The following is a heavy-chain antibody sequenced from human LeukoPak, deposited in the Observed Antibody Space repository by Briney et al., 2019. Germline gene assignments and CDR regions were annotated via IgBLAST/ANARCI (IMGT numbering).Heavy chain of an antibody. CDR1: GYTFTSYD. CDR3: ARAYSGSSHDAFDI. J-gene: IGHJ3*02. D-gene: IGHD1-26*01. CDR2: MNPNSGNT. V-gene: IGHV1-8*01. Sequence: ASVKVSCKASGYTFTSYDINWVRQATGQGLEWMGWMNPNSGNTGYAQKFQGRVTMTRNTSISTAYMELSSLRSEDTAVYYCARAYSGSSHDAFDIWGQGTMVTVSS.